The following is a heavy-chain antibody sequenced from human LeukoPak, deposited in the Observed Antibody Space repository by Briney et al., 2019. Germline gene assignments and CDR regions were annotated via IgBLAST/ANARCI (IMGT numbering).Heavy chain of an antibody. Sequence: GASVKVSCKGSGYTFTCYYMHWVRQAPGQGLEWMGWINPNSGGTNYAQKVQGRVTMTRDTSISTAYMELSRLRSDATAVYYCARARSIIAARRGVYFDYWGQGTLVTVSS. CDR3: ARARSIIAARRGVYFDY. CDR2: INPNSGGT. D-gene: IGHD6-6*01. V-gene: IGHV1-2*02. J-gene: IGHJ4*02. CDR1: GYTFTCYY.